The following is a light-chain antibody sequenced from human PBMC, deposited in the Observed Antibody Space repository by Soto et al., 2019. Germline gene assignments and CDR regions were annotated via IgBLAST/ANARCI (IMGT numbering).Light chain of an antibody. J-gene: IGKJ2*01. V-gene: IGKV4-1*01. CDR3: HQYYAAPYT. CDR2: WAS. CDR1: QSVLYSSNNKNY. Sequence: DIVMTQSPDSLAVSLGETATINCKSSQSVLYSSNNKNYLAWYQQRLGQPPKLLFYWASTRESGVPDRFSGSGSGTDFTLTICSLQAEDVAVYYCHQYYAAPYTFGQGTKLELK.